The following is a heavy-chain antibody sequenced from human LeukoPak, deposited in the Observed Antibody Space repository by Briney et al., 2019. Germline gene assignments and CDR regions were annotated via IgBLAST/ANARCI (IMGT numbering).Heavy chain of an antibody. CDR1: GFTFSDYY. Sequence: TGGSLRLSCAASGFTFSDYYMSWIRQAPGKGLVWLSYISSSGSTIYYADSVKGRFTMSRDNAKNSLYLQMNSLRAEDTAVYYCARREGGFYSWGIAYWGQGTLVTVSS. CDR2: ISSSGSTI. J-gene: IGHJ4*02. D-gene: IGHD1-26*01. V-gene: IGHV3-11*04. CDR3: ARREGGFYSWGIAY.